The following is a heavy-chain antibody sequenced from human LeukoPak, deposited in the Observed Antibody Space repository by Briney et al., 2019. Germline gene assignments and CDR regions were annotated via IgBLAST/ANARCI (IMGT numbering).Heavy chain of an antibody. CDR3: ARSLSRYYYYYMDV. CDR2: IYSGGST. CDR1: GFTVSSNY. J-gene: IGHJ6*03. Sequence: GGSLRLSCAASGFTVSSNYMSWVRQAPGKGLEWVSVIYSGGSTYYADSVKGRFTISRDNSKNTPYLQMNSLRAEDTAVYYCARSLSRYYYYYMDVWGKGTTVTVSS. V-gene: IGHV3-53*01. D-gene: IGHD2/OR15-2a*01.